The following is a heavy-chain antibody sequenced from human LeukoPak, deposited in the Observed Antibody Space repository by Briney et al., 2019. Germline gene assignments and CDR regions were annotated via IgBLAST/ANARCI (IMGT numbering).Heavy chain of an antibody. J-gene: IGHJ4*02. CDR2: ISAYNGNT. CDR3: TRASFDY. Sequence: ASVKVSCKTDGYTFTRFGINWVRQAPGQGLEWMGWISAYNGNTKIAQNFQGRLTVTTDTSTSTVYMEMRSLRPDDIAAYYCTRASFDYWGQGTLVTVSS. V-gene: IGHV1-18*03. CDR1: GYTFTRFG.